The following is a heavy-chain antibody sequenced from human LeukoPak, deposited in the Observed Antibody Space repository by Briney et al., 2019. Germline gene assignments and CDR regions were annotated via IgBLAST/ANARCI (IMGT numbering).Heavy chain of an antibody. Sequence: SETLSLTCTVSGGSISSYYWSWIRQPPGKGLEWIGYIYYSGSTNYNPSLKSRVTISVDTSKNQFSLKLSSVTAAATAVYYCAEGTFTTSFYYYYLDVWGNGTTVTVSS. J-gene: IGHJ6*03. CDR3: AEGTFTTSFYYYYLDV. V-gene: IGHV4-59*08. D-gene: IGHD1-1*01. CDR1: GGSISSYY. CDR2: IYYSGST.